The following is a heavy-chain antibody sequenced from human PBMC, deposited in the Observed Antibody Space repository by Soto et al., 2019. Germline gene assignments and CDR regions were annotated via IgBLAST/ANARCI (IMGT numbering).Heavy chain of an antibody. CDR1: GGTFSNYA. Sequence: QVQLVQSGAEVEKPGSSVKVSCKASGGTFSNYALSWARQAPGQGLEWMGGIIHVFGPAHYAQKFQGRVTITADESTSTAYVELSSLRSEDTAVYYCASAGTGSYLNAFDVWGQGTMVTVSS. CDR3: ASAGTGSYLNAFDV. CDR2: IIHVFGPA. V-gene: IGHV1-69*01. J-gene: IGHJ3*01. D-gene: IGHD1-26*01.